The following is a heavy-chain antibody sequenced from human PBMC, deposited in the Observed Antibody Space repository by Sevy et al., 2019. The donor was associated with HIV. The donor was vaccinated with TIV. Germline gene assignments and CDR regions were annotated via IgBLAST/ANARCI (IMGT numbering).Heavy chain of an antibody. CDR1: GFSFCDYA. J-gene: IGHJ4*02. D-gene: IGHD1-26*01. V-gene: IGHV3-49*04. CDR3: TRWTGAQSIFDY. Sequence: GGSLRLSCTASGFSFCDYAMNWVRQAPGKGLEWVAFLKNKARGGTLDHAASVKGRFTISRDDSKSIVYLQMNDLRTEDTGVYYCTRWTGAQSIFDYWGQGALVTVSS. CDR2: LKNKARGGTL.